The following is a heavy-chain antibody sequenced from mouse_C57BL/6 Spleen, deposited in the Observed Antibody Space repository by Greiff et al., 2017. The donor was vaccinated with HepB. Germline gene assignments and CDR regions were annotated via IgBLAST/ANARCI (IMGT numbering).Heavy chain of an antibody. CDR2: INPYNGDT. J-gene: IGHJ2*01. D-gene: IGHD2-5*01. V-gene: IGHV1-20*01. Sequence: EVQLQQSGPELVKPGDSVKISCKASGYSFTGYFMNWVMQSHGKSLEWIGRINPYNGDTFYNQKFKGKATLTVDKSSSTAHMELRSLTSEDSAVYYCARIYSKGFYYFDYWGQGTTLTVSS. CDR3: ARIYSKGFYYFDY. CDR1: GYSFTGYF.